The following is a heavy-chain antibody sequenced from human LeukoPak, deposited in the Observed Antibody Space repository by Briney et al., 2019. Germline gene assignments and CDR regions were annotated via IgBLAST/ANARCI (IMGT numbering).Heavy chain of an antibody. V-gene: IGHV4-34*01. D-gene: IGHD3-10*01. CDR1: GGSFSGYY. CDR2: INHSGST. CDR3: ASSGSGSYYRLDY. Sequence: PSETLSLTCAVYGGSFSGYYWSWIRQPPGKGLEWIGEINHSGSTNYNPSLKSRVTISVDTSKNQFSLKLSSVTAADTAVYYCASSGSGSYYRLDYWGQGTLVTVSS. J-gene: IGHJ4*02.